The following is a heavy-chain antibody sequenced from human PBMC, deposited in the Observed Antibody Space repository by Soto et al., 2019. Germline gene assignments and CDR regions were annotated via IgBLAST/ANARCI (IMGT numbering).Heavy chain of an antibody. J-gene: IGHJ6*02. CDR3: AREVVLAVAGTTGDYYYGMDV. CDR2: IYYSGGT. CDR1: GGSVSSGSYY. V-gene: IGHV4-61*01. D-gene: IGHD6-19*01. Sequence: SETLSLTCTVSGGSVSSGSYYWSWIRQPPGKGLEWIGYIYYSGGTNYNPSLKSRVTISVDTSKNQFSLKLSSVTAADTAVYYCAREVVLAVAGTTGDYYYGMDVWGQGTTVTVSS.